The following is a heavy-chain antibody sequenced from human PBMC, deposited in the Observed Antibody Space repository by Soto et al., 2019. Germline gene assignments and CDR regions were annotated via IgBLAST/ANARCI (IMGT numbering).Heavy chain of an antibody. CDR1: GFSLSTSGMR. CDR2: IDWDDDK. CDR3: ARATVDFWSGLFDY. Sequence: ASGPTLVNPTQTLTLTCTFSGFSLSTSGMRVSWIRQPPGKALEWLARIDWDDDKFYSTSLKTRLTISKDTSKNQVVLTMTNMDPVDTATYYCARATVDFWSGLFDYWGQGTLVTVSS. J-gene: IGHJ4*02. V-gene: IGHV2-70*04. D-gene: IGHD3-3*01.